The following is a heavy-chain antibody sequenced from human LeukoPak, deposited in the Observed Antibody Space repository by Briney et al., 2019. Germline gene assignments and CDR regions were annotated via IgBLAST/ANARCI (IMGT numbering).Heavy chain of an antibody. J-gene: IGHJ1*01. CDR1: GGSISSTTYY. CDR2: IYYSGST. D-gene: IGHD3-10*02. Sequence: SETLSLTCTVSGGSISSTTYYWGWIRQPPGKGLEWIGTIYYSGSTYYNPSLKSRVTISVDPSKDQFSLNLSSVTAADTAVYYCARRVDYHLPPAFQHWGQGTLVTVSS. CDR3: ARRVDYHLPPAFQH. V-gene: IGHV4-39*07.